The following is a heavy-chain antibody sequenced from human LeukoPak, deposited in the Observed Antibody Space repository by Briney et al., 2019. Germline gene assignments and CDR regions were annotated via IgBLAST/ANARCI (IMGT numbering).Heavy chain of an antibody. CDR1: GFTFDDYT. V-gene: IGHV3-43*01. CDR2: ISWDGGST. D-gene: IGHD1-26*01. CDR3: AKDATSYSGSYLDY. Sequence: GGSLRLSCAASGFTFDDYTMHWVRQAPGKGLEWVSLISWDGGSTYYADSVKGRFTISRDNSKNSLYLQMNSLRTEDTALYYCAKDATSYSGSYLDYWGQGTLVTVSS. J-gene: IGHJ4*02.